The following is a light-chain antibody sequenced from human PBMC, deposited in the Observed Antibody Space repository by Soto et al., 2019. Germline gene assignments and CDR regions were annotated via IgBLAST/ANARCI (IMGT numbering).Light chain of an antibody. J-gene: IGLJ1*01. CDR3: SSYTSSSTYV. Sequence: QSVLTQPASVSGSPGQSIAISCTGTSSDVGGYDYVSWYQQHPGKAPKLMIYDVSNRPSGVSNRFSGSKSDNTASLTISGLQAEDEADYYCSSYTSSSTYVFGTGTKVNV. CDR2: DVS. V-gene: IGLV2-14*01. CDR1: SSDVGGYDY.